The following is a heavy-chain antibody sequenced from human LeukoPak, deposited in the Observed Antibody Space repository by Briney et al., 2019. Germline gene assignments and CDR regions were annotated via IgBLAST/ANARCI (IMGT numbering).Heavy chain of an antibody. CDR3: ATYSSSNGREFQY. V-gene: IGHV1-69*01. D-gene: IGHD2-2*01. Sequence: SVKVSCKASGGTFSSYAISWVRQAPGQGLEWMGGIIPIFGTANYAQKFQGRVTITADESTSTAYMELSSLRSEDTAVYYCATYSSSNGREFQYWGQGTLVTVSS. CDR2: IIPIFGTA. CDR1: GGTFSSYA. J-gene: IGHJ1*01.